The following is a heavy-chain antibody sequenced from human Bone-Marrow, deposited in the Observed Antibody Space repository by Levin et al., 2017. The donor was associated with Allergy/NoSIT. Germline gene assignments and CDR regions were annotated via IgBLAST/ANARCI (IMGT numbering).Heavy chain of an antibody. Sequence: GESLKISCAASRFTISDYYMSWIRQAPGRGLECVSYISSSGTTIYYTDSVKGRFTISRDNAKNSLYLQMTSLRAEDTAVYYCARDSATVNSDAFDIWGQGTMVTVSS. CDR2: ISSSGTTI. V-gene: IGHV3-11*01. CDR3: ARDSATVNSDAFDI. D-gene: IGHD4-17*01. J-gene: IGHJ3*02. CDR1: RFTISDYY.